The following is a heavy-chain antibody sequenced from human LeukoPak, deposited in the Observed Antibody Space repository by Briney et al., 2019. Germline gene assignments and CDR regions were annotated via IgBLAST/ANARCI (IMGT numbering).Heavy chain of an antibody. CDR1: GGSFSGYY. D-gene: IGHD6-25*01. J-gene: IGHJ1*01. Sequence: SETLSLTCAVYGGSFSGYYWSWIRQPPGKGLEWIGEINHSGSTNYNPSLKSRVTISVDTSKNQFSLKLSSVTAADTAVYYCARDLSGSGLQHWGQGTLVTVSS. V-gene: IGHV4-34*01. CDR2: INHSGST. CDR3: ARDLSGSGLQH.